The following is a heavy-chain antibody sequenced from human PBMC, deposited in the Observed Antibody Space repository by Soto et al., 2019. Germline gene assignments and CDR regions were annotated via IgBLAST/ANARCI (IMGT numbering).Heavy chain of an antibody. CDR1: GGSFSGYY. J-gene: IGHJ5*02. Sequence: PSETLSLTCGVYGGSFSGYYWSWFRQPPGKGLEWIGEISQSGFTNYNPSLKSRVTLSVDTSKSEFSLHLTSMTAADTALYYCARGLFSSGWYSYFDPWGQGTPVTVSS. D-gene: IGHD6-19*01. V-gene: IGHV4-34*01. CDR3: ARGLFSSGWYSYFDP. CDR2: ISQSGFT.